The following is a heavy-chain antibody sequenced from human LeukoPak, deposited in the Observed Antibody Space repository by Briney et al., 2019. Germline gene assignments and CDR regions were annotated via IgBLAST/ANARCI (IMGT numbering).Heavy chain of an antibody. CDR1: GFTFSSYA. V-gene: IGHV3-23*01. CDR3: AKEGPHGISRRVDAFDI. Sequence: PWGSLRLSCAASGFTFSSYAMSWVRQAPGKGLEWVSAISSSGGSTYYADSVKGRFTISRDNSKNTLYLQMNSLRAEDTAVYYCAKEGPHGISRRVDAFDIWGQGTMVTVSS. J-gene: IGHJ3*02. D-gene: IGHD1-1*01. CDR2: ISSSGGST.